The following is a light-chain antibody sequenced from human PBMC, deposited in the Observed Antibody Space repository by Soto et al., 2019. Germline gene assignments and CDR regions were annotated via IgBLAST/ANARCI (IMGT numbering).Light chain of an antibody. CDR3: LLYYGGAQLV. J-gene: IGLJ2*01. CDR2: STS. Sequence: QAVVTQEPSLTVSPGGTVTLTCASSTGAVTSGYYPNWFQQKPGQAPIALIYSTSNKHSWTPARFSGSLLGGKAALTLSGVQPEDEAEYYCLLYYGGAQLVFGGGTKLTVL. CDR1: TGAVTSGYY. V-gene: IGLV7-43*01.